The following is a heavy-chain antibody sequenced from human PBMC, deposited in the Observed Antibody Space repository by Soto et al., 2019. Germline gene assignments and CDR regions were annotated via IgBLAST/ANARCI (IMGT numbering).Heavy chain of an antibody. V-gene: IGHV3-21*01. Sequence: EVQLVESGGGLVKPGGSLRLSCAASGFTFSSYSMNWVRQSRGKGREWVSSISSSSSYIYYADSVKGRFTISRDNAKNSLYLQMNSLEAEDKAVYYCARDSREAARAGWFDPCGQGTLVTVSS. J-gene: IGHJ5*02. CDR2: ISSSSSYI. CDR1: GFTFSSYS. D-gene: IGHD6-6*01. CDR3: ARDSREAARAGWFDP.